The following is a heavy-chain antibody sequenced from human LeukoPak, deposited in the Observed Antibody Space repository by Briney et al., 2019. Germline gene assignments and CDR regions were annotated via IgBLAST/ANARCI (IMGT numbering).Heavy chain of an antibody. CDR1: GYTFTSYG. J-gene: IGHJ4*02. CDR3: ARDGPYYYDSSGYYRVPADY. Sequence: ASVKVSCKASGYTFTSYGISWVRQAPGQGLEWMGWISAYNGNTNYAQKLQGRVTMTTDTSPSTAYMELRSLRSDDTAVYYCARDGPYYYDSSGYYRVPADYWGQGTLVTVSS. D-gene: IGHD3-22*01. CDR2: ISAYNGNT. V-gene: IGHV1-18*01.